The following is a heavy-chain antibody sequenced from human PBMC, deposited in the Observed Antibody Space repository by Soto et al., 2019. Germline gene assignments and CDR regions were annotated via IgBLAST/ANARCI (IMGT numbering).Heavy chain of an antibody. CDR2: IIPILGIA. J-gene: IGHJ5*02. CDR1: GGTFSSYT. V-gene: IGHV1-69*04. Sequence: SVKVSCKASGGTFSSYTISWVRQAPGQGLEWMGRIIPILGIANYAQKFQGRVTITADKSTSTAYMELSSLRSEDTAVYYCAREQWFGDFFRWFGPWGQGTLVTVSS. CDR3: AREQWFGDFFRWFGP. D-gene: IGHD3-10*01.